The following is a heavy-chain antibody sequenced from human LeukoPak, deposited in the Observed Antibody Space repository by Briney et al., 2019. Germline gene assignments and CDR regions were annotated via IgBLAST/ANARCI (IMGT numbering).Heavy chain of an antibody. V-gene: IGHV3-23*01. CDR2: INIRSTGT. CDR1: GFTFSSHA. D-gene: IGHD2-8*02. CDR3: AKLLGTMWPMWGLDV. J-gene: IGHJ6*02. Sequence: SGGSLRLSCAVSGFTFSSHAMNWVRQAPGKGLEWIAGINIRSTGTYYADSVKGRFTISRDDSKNTLYLQMNTLSVEDTAVYYCAKLLGTMWPMWGLDVRGQGTTVTVSS.